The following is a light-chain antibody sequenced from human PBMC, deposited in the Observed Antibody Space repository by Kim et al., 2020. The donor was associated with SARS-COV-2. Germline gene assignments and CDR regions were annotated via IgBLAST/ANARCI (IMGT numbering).Light chain of an antibody. CDR1: RSVSSSY. V-gene: IGKV3-20*01. CDR3: QQYGTSPWT. J-gene: IGKJ1*01. CDR2: SIS. Sequence: SPGERATLSCRASRSVSSSYLAWFQQKPGQTPRLVIYSISRRATGIPDRFSGSGSGTDFTLTISRLEPEDFAVYYCQQYGTSPWTFGQGTKVDIK.